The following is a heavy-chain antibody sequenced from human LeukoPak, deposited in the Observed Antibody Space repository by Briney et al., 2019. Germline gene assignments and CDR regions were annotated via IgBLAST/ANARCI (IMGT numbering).Heavy chain of an antibody. D-gene: IGHD6-13*01. CDR2: IGTAGEI. V-gene: IGHV3-13*01. J-gene: IGHJ2*01. CDR1: GFTFRSYD. CDR3: ARAAYSSTWYSRYFDL. Sequence: GGSLRLSCAASGFTFRSYDMHWVRQATGKGLEWVSGIGTAGEIYYPGSVKGRLTISRENAKNSLYLQMNSLRAGDTAVYYCARAAYSSTWYSRYFDLWGRGTLVTVSS.